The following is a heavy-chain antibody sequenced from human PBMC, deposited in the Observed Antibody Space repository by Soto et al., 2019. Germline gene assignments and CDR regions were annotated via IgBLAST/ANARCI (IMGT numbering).Heavy chain of an antibody. Sequence: SETLSLTCTVSSGSISRGGHYWSWIRQHPGKGLEWIGNIYYSGSTYYNSSLKSRVTISVDTSKNQFFLKLTSVTAADTAVYYCARDLRLGYCSGDSCQDSYYAMDIWGQGTTVTVS. V-gene: IGHV4-31*03. D-gene: IGHD2-15*01. J-gene: IGHJ6*02. CDR2: IYYSGST. CDR1: SGSISRGGHY. CDR3: ARDLRLGYCSGDSCQDSYYAMDI.